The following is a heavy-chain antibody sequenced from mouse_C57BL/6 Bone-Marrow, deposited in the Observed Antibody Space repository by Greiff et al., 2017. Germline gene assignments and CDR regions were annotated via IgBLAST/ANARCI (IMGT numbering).Heavy chain of an antibody. CDR1: GFTFSSYG. V-gene: IGHV5-6*01. CDR3: AKLASWFAY. J-gene: IGHJ3*01. CDR2: ISSGGSYT. Sequence: EVKLMESGGDLVKPGGSLKLSCAASGFTFSSYGMSWVRQTPATRLEWVATISSGGSYTYYPDSVKGRFTISRANAKNTLYLQMSSLKSDDTAMYYCAKLASWFAYWGQGTLVTVSA.